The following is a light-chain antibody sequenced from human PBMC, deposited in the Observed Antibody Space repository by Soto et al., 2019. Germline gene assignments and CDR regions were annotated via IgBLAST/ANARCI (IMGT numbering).Light chain of an antibody. Sequence: ETVLTQSPGTLSLSPGERATLSCRASQSVSSSSLAWYQQRPGQAPRLLIYGTSSRANGIPDRFSGSGSGTDFTLTISRLEPEDFAVYFCQRYGSSPLITFGQGTRLEI. J-gene: IGKJ5*01. V-gene: IGKV3-20*01. CDR3: QRYGSSPLIT. CDR1: QSVSSSS. CDR2: GTS.